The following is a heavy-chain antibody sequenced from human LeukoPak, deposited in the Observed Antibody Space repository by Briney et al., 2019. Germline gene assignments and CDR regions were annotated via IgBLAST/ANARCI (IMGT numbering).Heavy chain of an antibody. D-gene: IGHD2-2*01. CDR2: IYYSGST. Sequence: SETLSLTCTVSGGSISSYYWSWIRQPPGKGLEWIGYIYYSGSTNYNPSLKSRVTISVDTSKNQFSLKLSSVTAADTAVYYCAREAFVGVVPAAYNWFDPWGQGTLVTVSS. V-gene: IGHV4-59*01. J-gene: IGHJ5*02. CDR1: GGSISSYY. CDR3: AREAFVGVVPAAYNWFDP.